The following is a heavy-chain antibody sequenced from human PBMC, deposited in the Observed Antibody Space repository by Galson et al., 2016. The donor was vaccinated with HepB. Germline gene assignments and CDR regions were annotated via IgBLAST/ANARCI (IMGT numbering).Heavy chain of an antibody. CDR1: GNTFTGYY. V-gene: IGHV1-2*02. Sequence: SVKVSCKASGNTFTGYYMHWVRQAPGKGLEWMGWINPKSGGPNYAQNFQGRVTMTRDTSISTAYMEVRRLRYDDTAVYYCARGRAAAGWGPYFYWGQGTLVTVSS. CDR2: INPKSGGP. CDR3: ARGRAAAGWGPYFY. J-gene: IGHJ4*02. D-gene: IGHD6-13*01.